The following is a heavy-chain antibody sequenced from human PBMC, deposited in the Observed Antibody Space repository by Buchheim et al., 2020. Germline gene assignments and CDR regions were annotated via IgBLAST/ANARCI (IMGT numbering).Heavy chain of an antibody. CDR2: ISYDGSNK. V-gene: IGHV3-30*04. Sequence: QVQLVESGGGVVQPGRSLRLSCAASGFTFSSYAMHWVRQAPGKGLEWVAVISYDGSNKYYADSVKCRFTISRDNSKNTLYLQMNSLRAEDTAVYYCARDLDCSGGSCPREYYYGMDVWGQGTT. D-gene: IGHD2-15*01. CDR3: ARDLDCSGGSCPREYYYGMDV. J-gene: IGHJ6*02. CDR1: GFTFSSYA.